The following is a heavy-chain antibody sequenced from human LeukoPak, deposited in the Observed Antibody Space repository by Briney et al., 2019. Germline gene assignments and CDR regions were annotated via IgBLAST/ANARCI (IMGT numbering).Heavy chain of an antibody. Sequence: SETLSLTCTVSGGSISSYYWSWIRQPAGKGLEWIGRIYTSGSTNYNPSLKSRVTMSVDTSKNQFSLKLSSVTAVDAAVYYCARCRIAVADLQHWGQGTLVTVSS. V-gene: IGHV4-4*07. CDR3: ARCRIAVADLQH. CDR2: IYTSGST. CDR1: GGSISSYY. D-gene: IGHD6-19*01. J-gene: IGHJ1*01.